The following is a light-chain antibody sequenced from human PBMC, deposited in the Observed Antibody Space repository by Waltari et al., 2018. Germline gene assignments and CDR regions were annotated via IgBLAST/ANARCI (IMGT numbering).Light chain of an antibody. Sequence: QSVLTQPPSVSAAPGQEVTISCSGGSSTVGNNYVSWYQQLPGTAPKLLIYEHNKRPSGIPDRFSGSKSGTSATLGITGLQTGDEAVYYCGTWDSDLDAGVFGGGTKVTVL. CDR3: GTWDSDLDAGV. CDR2: EHN. V-gene: IGLV1-51*02. J-gene: IGLJ2*01. CDR1: SSTVGNNY.